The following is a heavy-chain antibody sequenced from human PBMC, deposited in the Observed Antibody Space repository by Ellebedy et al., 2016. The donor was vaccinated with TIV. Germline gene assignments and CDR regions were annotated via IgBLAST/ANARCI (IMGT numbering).Heavy chain of an antibody. CDR2: IRGRGGSA. V-gene: IGHV3-23*01. D-gene: IGHD3-10*01. J-gene: IGHJ4*02. CDR1: GFTFSNYA. Sequence: GESLKISCAASGFTFSNYALSWVRQAPGKGLEWVSSIRGRGGSAFHADSVKGRFTISRDDSKNTLFLQMNSLRAEDTAVYYCARGMVRAMGYWGQGTLVTVSS. CDR3: ARGMVRAMGY.